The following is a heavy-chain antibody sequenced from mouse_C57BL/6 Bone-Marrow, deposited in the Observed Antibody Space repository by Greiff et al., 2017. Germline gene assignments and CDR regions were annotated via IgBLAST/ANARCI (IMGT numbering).Heavy chain of an antibody. CDR1: GYSITSGYD. CDR3: AKRRDTGSMDY. Sequence: EVKVVESGPGMVKPSQSLSITCTVTGYSITSGYDWHWIRHFPGNKLEWMGYISYSGSPNSNPSLKSPISITHDTSKTHFFLKLISVTTADTATYYCAKRRDTGSMDYWGQGTSVTVAS. D-gene: IGHD5-1-1*01. J-gene: IGHJ4*01. CDR2: ISYSGSP. V-gene: IGHV3-1*01.